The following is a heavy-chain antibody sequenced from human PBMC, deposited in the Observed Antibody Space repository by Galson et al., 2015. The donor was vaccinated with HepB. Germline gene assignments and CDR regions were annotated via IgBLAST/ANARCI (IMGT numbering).Heavy chain of an antibody. CDR1: GFSFSDHY. V-gene: IGHV3-11*01. CDR2: ISSSGATT. J-gene: IGHJ4*02. D-gene: IGHD6-19*01. CDR3: ARHHCTSSSCFYDS. Sequence: SLRLSCAASGFSFSDHYMSWIRQAPGRGLQWLAYISSSGATTDYAGSVKGRFTISRDNVETSLYLQLNSLRAEDTAVYYCARHHCTSSSCFYDSWGQGTLVTVSS.